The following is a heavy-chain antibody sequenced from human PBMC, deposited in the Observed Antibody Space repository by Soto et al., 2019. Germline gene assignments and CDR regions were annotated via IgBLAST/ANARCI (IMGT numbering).Heavy chain of an antibody. V-gene: IGHV3-48*01. CDR3: ARDDSFAFDI. CDR2: IRGTT. CDR1: GFTFTSYS. J-gene: IGHJ3*02. D-gene: IGHD2-21*01. Sequence: GGSLRLSCAASGFTFTSYSMNWVRQAPGKGLEWVSYIRGTTHYADSVKGRFTISRDNARSSLYLQMNSLRADDTAVYYCARDDSFAFDIWGQGTMVAVSS.